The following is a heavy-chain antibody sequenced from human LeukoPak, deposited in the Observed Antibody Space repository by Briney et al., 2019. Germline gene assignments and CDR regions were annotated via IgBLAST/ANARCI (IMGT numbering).Heavy chain of an antibody. CDR2: IYYSGST. CDR3: AAYYDILTGYYSGI. J-gene: IGHJ3*02. V-gene: IGHV4-61*08. Sequence: SETLSLTCTVSGGSINNGGYYWSWIRQHPGKGLEWIGYIYYSGSTNYNPSLKSRVTISVDTSKNQFSLKLSSVTAADTAVYYCAAYYDILTGYYSGIWGQGTMVTVSS. D-gene: IGHD3-9*01. CDR1: GGSINNGGYY.